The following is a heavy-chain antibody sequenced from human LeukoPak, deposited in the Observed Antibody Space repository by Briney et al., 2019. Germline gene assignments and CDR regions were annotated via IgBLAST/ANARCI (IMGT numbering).Heavy chain of an antibody. V-gene: IGHV3-23*01. CDR2: MTSSGGGT. J-gene: IGHJ4*02. Sequence: GGSLRLSCTASGFIFSSYAMNWVRQAPGKGLEWVSVMTSSGGGTDYADSVKGRFTISRDNFKNTLYLQMNCLRAEDTAVYYCAKAHYFGSGSFDHWGQGTLVTVSP. CDR3: AKAHYFGSGSFDH. CDR1: GFIFSSYA. D-gene: IGHD3-10*01.